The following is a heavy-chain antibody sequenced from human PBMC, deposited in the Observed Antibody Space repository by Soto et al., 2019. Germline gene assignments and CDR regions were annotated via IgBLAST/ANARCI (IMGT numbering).Heavy chain of an antibody. CDR2: IKSKTDGGTI. D-gene: IGHD6-13*01. V-gene: IGHV3-15*01. CDR1: GFTFSNAW. Sequence: GGSLRLSCAASGFTFSNAWMSWVRQAPGKGLEWVGRIKSKTDGGTIDYAAPVKGRFTISRDDSKNTLYLQMNSLKTEDTAVYYCTTGQPGIAAAGTEYFQHWGQGTLVTVSS. CDR3: TTGQPGIAAAGTEYFQH. J-gene: IGHJ1*01.